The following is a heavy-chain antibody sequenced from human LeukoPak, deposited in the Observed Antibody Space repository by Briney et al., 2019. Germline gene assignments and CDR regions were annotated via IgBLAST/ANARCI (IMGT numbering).Heavy chain of an antibody. CDR3: ARKTATQTFDS. Sequence: PGGSLRLSCAASGFTFSSYAMSWVRQAPGKGLEWVSIIGISDNTYYADSVKGRFTISRDSSKNTLYLQMNSLRAEDTALYYCARKTATQTFDSWGQGTLVTVSS. CDR1: GFTFSSYA. CDR2: IIGISDNT. J-gene: IGHJ4*02. V-gene: IGHV3-23*01. D-gene: IGHD2-21*02.